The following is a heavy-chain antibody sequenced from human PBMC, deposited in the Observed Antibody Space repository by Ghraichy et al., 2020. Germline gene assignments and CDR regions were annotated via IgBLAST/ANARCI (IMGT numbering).Heavy chain of an antibody. V-gene: IGHV2-5*02. CDR1: GFSLSTSKVA. J-gene: IGHJ3*02. CDR2: IYWDDDK. D-gene: IGHD3-10*01. Sequence: SGPTLVKPTQTLTLTCTFSGFSLSTSKVAVGWIRQPPGKALEWLGLIYWDDDKRFSPSLKSRLTITKDTPKNQVVLSMTSMDPVDTATYYCAHTYYYGSGPYYFLAFDIWGPGTMVTVSS. CDR3: AHTYYYGSGPYYFLAFDI.